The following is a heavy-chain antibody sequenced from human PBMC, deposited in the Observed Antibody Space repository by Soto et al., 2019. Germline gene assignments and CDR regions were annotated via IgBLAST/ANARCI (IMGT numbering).Heavy chain of an antibody. CDR3: AKGYLKYHFDS. V-gene: IGHV3-23*01. J-gene: IGHJ4*02. D-gene: IGHD1-26*01. Sequence: PVGSLRLSCTASGFTFNNYAVSWVRQAPGKGLDWVSTISGSGVTTYYADSVKGRFTISRDNSKNTLYLQMNNLRAEDTAVYYCAKGYLKYHFDSWGQGTLVTVSS. CDR2: ISGSGVTT. CDR1: GFTFNNYA.